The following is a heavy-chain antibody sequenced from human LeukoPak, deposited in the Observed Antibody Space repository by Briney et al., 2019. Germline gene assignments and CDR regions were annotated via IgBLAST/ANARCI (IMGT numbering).Heavy chain of an antibody. CDR1: GFTVSSNY. Sequence: PGGSLRLSCAASGFTVSSNYMSWVRQAPGKGLEWVSVIYSGGSTYYADSVKGRFTLSRDNSKNTLFLQMNSLRPEDTAVYYCARERITMISEAFDIWGQGTMVTVSS. V-gene: IGHV3-66*01. D-gene: IGHD3-22*01. J-gene: IGHJ3*02. CDR2: IYSGGST. CDR3: ARERITMISEAFDI.